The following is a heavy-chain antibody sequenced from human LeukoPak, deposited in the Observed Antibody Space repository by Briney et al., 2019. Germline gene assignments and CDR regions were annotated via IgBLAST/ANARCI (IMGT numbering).Heavy chain of an antibody. D-gene: IGHD4-17*01. CDR3: ARGGVTVTTGYGMDV. J-gene: IGHJ6*02. V-gene: IGHV3-23*01. CDR2: ISGSGGTT. CDR1: EFTFSSYG. Sequence: GGSLRLSCAASEFTFSSYGMSWVRQAPGKGLEWVSSISGSGGTTQYADSVQGRFAISRDNSKNTLYLQMNSLRVEDTAVYFCARGGVTVTTGYGMDVWGQGTTVTVSS.